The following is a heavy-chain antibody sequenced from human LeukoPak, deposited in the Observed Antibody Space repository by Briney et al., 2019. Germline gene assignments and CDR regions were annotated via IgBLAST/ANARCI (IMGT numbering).Heavy chain of an antibody. CDR3: ARELTMVRGVTLLGDAFDI. J-gene: IGHJ3*02. D-gene: IGHD3-10*01. V-gene: IGHV1-18*04. Sequence: ASVKVSCKASGYTFTSYGISWVRHAPRQGLGWMGWISAYNGNTNYAQKLQGRVTMTTDTSTSTAYMELRSLRSDDTAVYYCARELTMVRGVTLLGDAFDIWGQGTMVTVSS. CDR1: GYTFTSYG. CDR2: ISAYNGNT.